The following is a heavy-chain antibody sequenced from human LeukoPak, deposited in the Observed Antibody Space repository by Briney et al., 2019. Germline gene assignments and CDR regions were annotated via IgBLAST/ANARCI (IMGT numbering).Heavy chain of an antibody. CDR2: ISPYKGNT. Sequence: ASVKVSCKASGYTFTSYGISWVRQAPGQGLEWMGWISPYKGNTNYAQKLQGRGTMTTDTSTSTAYMELRSLRSDDTAVYYCARGPGGRRGYYPLEDSYYYYYMDVWGKGTTVTVSS. J-gene: IGHJ6*03. CDR1: GYTFTSYG. V-gene: IGHV1-18*01. D-gene: IGHD3-22*01. CDR3: ARGPGGRRGYYPLEDSYYYYYMDV.